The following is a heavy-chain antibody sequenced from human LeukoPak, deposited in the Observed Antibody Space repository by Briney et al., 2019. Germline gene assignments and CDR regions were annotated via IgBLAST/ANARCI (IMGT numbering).Heavy chain of an antibody. J-gene: IGHJ4*02. D-gene: IGHD3-22*01. CDR1: GFTFSSYA. Sequence: GSLRLSCAASGFTFSSYAMHWVRQAPGKGLEWVAVISYDGSNKYYADSVKGRFTISRDNSKNTLYLQMNSLRAEDTAIYYCAKDLYYDSSGYYYEGSFDYWAQGTLVTVSS. CDR3: AKDLYYDSSGYYYEGSFDY. V-gene: IGHV3-30-3*01. CDR2: ISYDGSNK.